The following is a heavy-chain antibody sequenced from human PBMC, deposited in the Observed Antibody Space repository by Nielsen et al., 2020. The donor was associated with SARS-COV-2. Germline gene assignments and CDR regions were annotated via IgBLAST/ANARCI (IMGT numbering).Heavy chain of an antibody. CDR2: IDGNGRNI. Sequence: GESLKISCAASGFPFSSYEMNWVRQAPGKALEWLSYIDGNGRNIFYADSVEGRFTISRDNAENSLSLQMNSLRAEDTAVYYCARESVTGTDAFDIWGQGTVVTVSS. V-gene: IGHV3-48*03. J-gene: IGHJ3*02. D-gene: IGHD6-19*01. CDR3: ARESVTGTDAFDI. CDR1: GFPFSSYE.